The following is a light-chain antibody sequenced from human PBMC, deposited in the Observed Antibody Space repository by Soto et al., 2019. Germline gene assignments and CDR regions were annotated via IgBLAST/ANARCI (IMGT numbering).Light chain of an antibody. CDR3: CSYAHRSSI. J-gene: IGLJ2*01. CDR2: EGS. Sequence: QSALTQPASVSGSPGQSITISCTGTSSDVGSYNLVSWYQQHPGKAPKLMIYEGSKRPSGVSNRFSGSKSGNTASLTISGLQAEDEADYYCCSYAHRSSIFGGGTKLTVL. CDR1: SSDVGSYNL. V-gene: IGLV2-23*01.